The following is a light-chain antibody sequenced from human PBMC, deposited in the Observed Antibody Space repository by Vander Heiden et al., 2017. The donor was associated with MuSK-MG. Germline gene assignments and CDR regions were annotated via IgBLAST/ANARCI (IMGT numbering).Light chain of an antibody. Sequence: QSALTPPASVSGSPGQSISIPCTGTSSDIGSYKYVSWYQQHPGKAPKLMIYDVSDRPSGVSNRFSGSKSGNTASLTISGLQADDEADYYCSSYTGSSTLVVFGGGTKLTVL. CDR3: SSYTGSSTLVV. J-gene: IGLJ2*01. CDR1: SSDIGSYKY. V-gene: IGLV2-14*01. CDR2: DVS.